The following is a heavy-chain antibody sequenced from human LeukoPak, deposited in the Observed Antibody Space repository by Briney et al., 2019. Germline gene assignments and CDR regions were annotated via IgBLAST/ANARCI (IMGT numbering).Heavy chain of an antibody. Sequence: ASVTVSCKASGYTFTGYYMHWVRQAPGQGLEWMGWINPNSGGTNYAQKFQGRVTMTRDTSISIAYMELSRLRSDDTAVYYCAILPGYSSSSVDYWGQGTLVTVSS. D-gene: IGHD6-13*01. CDR2: INPNSGGT. CDR3: AILPGYSSSSVDY. J-gene: IGHJ4*02. CDR1: GYTFTGYY. V-gene: IGHV1-2*02.